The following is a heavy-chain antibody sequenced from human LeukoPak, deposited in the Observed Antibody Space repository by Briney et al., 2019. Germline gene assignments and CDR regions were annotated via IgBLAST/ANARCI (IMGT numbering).Heavy chain of an antibody. CDR1: GPSIISYY. J-gene: IGHJ3*02. D-gene: IGHD1-1*01. Sequence: SESLSPTRTVAGPSIISYYCSCIRQPPGNWLELIGYISNSGGTNYTPSLKSRVTISVDTSKNHLSLKLSSVTAADTAVYHCVRLQPNTGEWAFDIWGQGTMVSVSS. CDR3: VRLQPNTGEWAFDI. V-gene: IGHV4-59*01. CDR2: ISNSGGT.